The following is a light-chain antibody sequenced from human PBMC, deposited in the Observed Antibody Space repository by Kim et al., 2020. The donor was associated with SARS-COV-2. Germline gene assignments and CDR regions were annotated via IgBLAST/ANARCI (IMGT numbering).Light chain of an antibody. CDR2: AAS. CDR3: QQSYTIPLT. V-gene: IGKV1-39*01. J-gene: IGKJ4*01. CDR1: QSISDY. Sequence: EIQMTQSPSSLSASVGDRATITCRASQSISDYLHWYQQKPGKAPKLLIYAASNLQSAVPSRFSGSGSGTDFTLSISSLQPEDFATYYCQQSYTIPLTFGGGTKVDIK.